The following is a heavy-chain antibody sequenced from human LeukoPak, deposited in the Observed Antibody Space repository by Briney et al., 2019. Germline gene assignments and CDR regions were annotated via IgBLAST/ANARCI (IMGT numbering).Heavy chain of an antibody. V-gene: IGHV4-34*01. D-gene: IGHD3-16*01. CDR3: AREQGAQSIDY. CDR2: INHSGST. CDR1: GGSFSGYY. J-gene: IGHJ4*02. Sequence: SETLSLTCAVYGGSFSGYYWSWIRQPPGKGPEWIGEINHSGSTNYNPSLKSRVTISVDTSKNQSSLKLSSVTAADTAVYYCAREQGAQSIDYWGQGTLVTVSS.